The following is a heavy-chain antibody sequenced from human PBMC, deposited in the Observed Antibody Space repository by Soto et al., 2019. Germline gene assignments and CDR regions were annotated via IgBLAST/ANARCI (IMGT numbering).Heavy chain of an antibody. J-gene: IGHJ5*02. CDR2: INHSGST. D-gene: IGHD3-10*01. CDR1: GGSFSGYY. Sequence: SETLSLTCAVYGGSFSGYYWSWIRQPPGKGLEWIGEINHSGSTNYNPSLKSRVTISVDTSKNQFSLKLSSVTAADTAVYYCASRMVRGFRTTPENWFDPWGQGTLVTVSS. CDR3: ASRMVRGFRTTPENWFDP. V-gene: IGHV4-34*01.